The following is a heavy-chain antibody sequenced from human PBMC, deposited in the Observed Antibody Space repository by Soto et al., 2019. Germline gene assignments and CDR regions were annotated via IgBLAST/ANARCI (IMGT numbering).Heavy chain of an antibody. CDR1: GGSISSSSYY. CDR2: IYYSGST. Sequence: SETLSLTCTVSGGSISSSSYYWGWIRQPPGKGLEWIGGIYYSGSTYYNPSLKSRVTISVDTSKNQFSLKLSSVTAADTAVYYCARRGAYCGGDCYFDYWGQGTLVTVSS. J-gene: IGHJ4*02. D-gene: IGHD2-21*01. V-gene: IGHV4-39*01. CDR3: ARRGAYCGGDCYFDY.